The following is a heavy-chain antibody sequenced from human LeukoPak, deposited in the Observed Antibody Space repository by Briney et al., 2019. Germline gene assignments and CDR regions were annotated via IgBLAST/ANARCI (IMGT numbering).Heavy chain of an antibody. CDR1: GFTFSSYE. D-gene: IGHD2-15*01. V-gene: IGHV3-48*03. J-gene: IGHJ4*02. Sequence: QPGGSLRLSCAASGFTFSSYEMNWVRQAPGKGLEWVSYISTNGGTIYYADSVKGRYTISRDNAKSSLYLQMNSLRAEDTAVYYCAKEGVVAAKFSWGQGTLVTVSS. CDR3: AKEGVVAAKFS. CDR2: ISTNGGTI.